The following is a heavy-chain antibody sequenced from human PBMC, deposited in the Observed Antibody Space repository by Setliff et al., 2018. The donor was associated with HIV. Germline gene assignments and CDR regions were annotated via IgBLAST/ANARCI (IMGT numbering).Heavy chain of an antibody. Sequence: SLKISCAASGFIFDDYAMHWVRQAPGKGLEWVSGVSWNSGSIGYADSVKGRFTISRDNAKNSLYLQMNSLRAEDMALYYCAKGVGATWDYYFDYWGQGTLVTVSS. CDR2: VSWNSGSI. CDR1: GFIFDDYA. J-gene: IGHJ4*02. CDR3: AKGVGATWDYYFDY. D-gene: IGHD1-26*01. V-gene: IGHV3-9*03.